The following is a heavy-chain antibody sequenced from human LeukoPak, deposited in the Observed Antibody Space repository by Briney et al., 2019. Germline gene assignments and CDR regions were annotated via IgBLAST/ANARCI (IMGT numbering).Heavy chain of an antibody. V-gene: IGHV3-23*01. CDR2: ISGSGGST. CDR1: GFTFSSYA. CDR3: AKGNYVGYYYYYMDV. J-gene: IGHJ6*03. D-gene: IGHD4-11*01. Sequence: PGGYLRLSCAASGFTFSSYAMSWVRQAPGKGLEWVSAISGSGGSTYYADSVKGRFTISRDNSKNTLYLQMNCLRAEDTAVYYCAKGNYVGYYYYYMDVWGKGTTVTVSS.